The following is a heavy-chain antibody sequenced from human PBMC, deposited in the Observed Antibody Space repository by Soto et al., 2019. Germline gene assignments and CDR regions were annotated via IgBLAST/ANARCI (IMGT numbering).Heavy chain of an antibody. CDR1: GGSISSGGYY. Sequence: QEQLQESGPGLVKPSQTLSLTCTVSGGSISSGGYYWSWIRQHPGKGLEWIGYIYYSGSTYYNPSLKSRVTISLDTSKNQFSLKLSSVTAADTAMYYCARLSSGERLNFDYWGQGTLVTVSS. V-gene: IGHV4-31*03. CDR3: ARLSSGERLNFDY. D-gene: IGHD3-10*02. CDR2: IYYSGST. J-gene: IGHJ4*02.